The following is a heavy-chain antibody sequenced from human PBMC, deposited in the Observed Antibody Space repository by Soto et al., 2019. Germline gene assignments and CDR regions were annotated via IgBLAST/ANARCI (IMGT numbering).Heavy chain of an antibody. CDR3: ASTPKGYCSSTSCVDY. CDR1: GGTFSSYT. J-gene: IGHJ4*02. Sequence: QVQLVQSGAEVQKPGSSVKVSCKASGGTFSSYTISWVRQAPGQGLEWMGRIIPILGIANYAQKFQGRVTITADKSTSTAYMELSSLRSEDTAVYYCASTPKGYCSSTSCVDYWGQGTLVTVSS. D-gene: IGHD2-2*01. V-gene: IGHV1-69*02. CDR2: IIPILGIA.